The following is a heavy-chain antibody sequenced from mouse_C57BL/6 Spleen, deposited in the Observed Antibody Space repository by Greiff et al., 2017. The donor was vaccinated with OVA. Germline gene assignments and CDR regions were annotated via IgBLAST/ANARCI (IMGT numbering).Heavy chain of an antibody. J-gene: IGHJ2*01. CDR1: GFTFSDYG. Sequence: DVMLVESGGGLVKPGGSLKLSCAASGFTFSDYGMHWVRQAPEKGLEWVAYISSGSSTIYYADTVKGRFTISRDNAKNTLFLQMTSLRSEDTAMYYCARGNSPFDYWGQGTTLTVSS. CDR3: ARGNSPFDY. CDR2: ISSGSSTI. V-gene: IGHV5-17*01. D-gene: IGHD2-1*01.